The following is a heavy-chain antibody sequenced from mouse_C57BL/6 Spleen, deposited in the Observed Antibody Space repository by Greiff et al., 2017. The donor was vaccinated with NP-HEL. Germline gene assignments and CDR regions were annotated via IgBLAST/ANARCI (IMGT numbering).Heavy chain of an antibody. J-gene: IGHJ1*03. CDR2: INPANGNT. CDR1: GFNIKNTY. D-gene: IGHD1-1*01. Sequence: VQLQQSVAELVRPGASVKLSCTASGFNIKNTYMHWVKQRPEQGLEWIGRINPANGNTKYAPKFQGKATITADTSSNTAYLQLSSLTSEDTAIYYCAPYYYGSSRYFDVWGTGTTVTVSS. CDR3: APYYYGSSRYFDV. V-gene: IGHV14-3*01.